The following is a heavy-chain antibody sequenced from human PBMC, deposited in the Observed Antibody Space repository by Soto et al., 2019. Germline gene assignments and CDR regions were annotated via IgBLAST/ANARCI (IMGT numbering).Heavy chain of an antibody. J-gene: IGHJ6*02. D-gene: IGHD6-13*01. CDR2: INPNSGGT. V-gene: IGHV1-2*04. CDR1: GYTFTGYY. CDR3: ARDNVDSSSWYGMDV. Sequence: ASVKVSCKASGYTFTGYYMHWVRQAPGQGLEWMGWINPNSGGTNYAQKFQGWVTMTRDTSISTAYMELSRLRSDDTAVYYCARDNVDSSSWYGMDVWGQGTTVTVSS.